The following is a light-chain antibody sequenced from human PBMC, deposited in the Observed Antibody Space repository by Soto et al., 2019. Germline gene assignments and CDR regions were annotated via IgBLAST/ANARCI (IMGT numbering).Light chain of an antibody. J-gene: IGKJ1*01. V-gene: IGKV3-11*01. CDR1: QSVSSY. Sequence: EIVLTQSPATLSLAPGERATLSCRDSQSVSSYLAWYRQKPGQAPRLLIYDASNRATGIPARFSGSGSGTDFILTLSSLEPEDFAVYYCQQRSNWPPTWTFGQGTKVEIK. CDR3: QQRSNWPPTWT. CDR2: DAS.